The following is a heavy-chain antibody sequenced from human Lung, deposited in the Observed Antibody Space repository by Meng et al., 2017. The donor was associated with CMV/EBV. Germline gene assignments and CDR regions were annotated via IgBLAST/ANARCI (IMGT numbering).Heavy chain of an antibody. V-gene: IGHV3-53*01. Sequence: SCAASGFXVSVKYMTWVRQAPGKGLEWVSVVYSDGRTNFADSVKGRFTLSRDNSTNTLYLQMNSLKAEDTAVYYCASGDGDYLWGTYRYTGLDSWXQGTLVTVSS. CDR3: ASGDGDYLWGTYRYTGLDS. D-gene: IGHD3-16*02. CDR2: VYSDGRT. CDR1: GFXVSVKY. J-gene: IGHJ4*02.